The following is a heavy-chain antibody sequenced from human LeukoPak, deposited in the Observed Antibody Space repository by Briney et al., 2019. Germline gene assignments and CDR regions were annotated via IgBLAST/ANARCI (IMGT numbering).Heavy chain of an antibody. Sequence: GASVKVSCKASGYTFTSYGISWVRQAPGQGLEWMGWISAYNGNTNYAQKLQGRVTMTTDTSTSTAYMELRSLRSDDTAVYYCARKDYGWGSYYYFDYWGQGTLVTVSS. CDR3: ARKDYGWGSYYYFDY. J-gene: IGHJ4*02. D-gene: IGHD3-10*01. V-gene: IGHV1-18*01. CDR1: GYTFTSYG. CDR2: ISAYNGNT.